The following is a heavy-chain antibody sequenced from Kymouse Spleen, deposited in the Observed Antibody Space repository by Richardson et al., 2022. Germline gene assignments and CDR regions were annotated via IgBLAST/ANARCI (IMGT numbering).Heavy chain of an antibody. V-gene: IGHV3-9*01. J-gene: IGHJ4*02. CDR2: ISWNSGSI. CDR3: AKDSSSYYFDY. Sequence: EVQLVESGGGLVQPGRSLRLSCAASGFTFDDYAMHWVRQAPGKGLEWVSGISWNSGSIGYADSVKGRFTISRDNAKNSLYLQMNSLRAEDTALYYCAKDSSSYYFDYWGQGTLVTVSS. D-gene: IGHD6-6*01. CDR1: GFTFDDYA.